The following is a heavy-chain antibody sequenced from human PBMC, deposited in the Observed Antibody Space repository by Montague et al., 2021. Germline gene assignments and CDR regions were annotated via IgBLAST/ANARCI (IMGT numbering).Heavy chain of an antibody. CDR2: IVGDGHYK. CDR3: VRDGDGFNFDY. Sequence: SLRLSCAASGFTFSNFWMHWVRQAPGKGLVWVSRIVGDGHYKNYADSVQGRFTISRDNAENTLYPQMDGLRVGDTAVYYCVRDGDGFNFDYWGRGALVTVSS. D-gene: IGHD5-24*01. CDR1: GFTFSNFW. V-gene: IGHV3-74*01. J-gene: IGHJ4*01.